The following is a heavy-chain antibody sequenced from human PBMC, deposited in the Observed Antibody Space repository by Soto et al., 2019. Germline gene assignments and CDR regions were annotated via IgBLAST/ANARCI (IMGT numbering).Heavy chain of an antibody. CDR2: IYHSGST. D-gene: IGHD3-22*01. J-gene: IGHJ5*02. CDR1: GGSISSSTW. CDR3: ARRGYYDSSGFLS. Sequence: SETLSLTCAVSGGSISSSTWWSWVRQPPGKGLEWIGEIYHSGSTNYNPSLKSRVTISVDKSKNQFSLKLSSVTAADTAVYYCARRGYYDSSGFLSWGQGTLVTVSS. V-gene: IGHV4-4*02.